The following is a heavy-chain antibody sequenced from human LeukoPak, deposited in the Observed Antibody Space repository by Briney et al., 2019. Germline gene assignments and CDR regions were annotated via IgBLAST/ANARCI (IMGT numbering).Heavy chain of an antibody. CDR2: INSDGSST. V-gene: IGHV3-74*01. D-gene: IGHD1-26*01. Sequence: PGGSLRLSCAASGFTFSSYWMHWVRQAPGKGLVWVSRINSDGSSTSYADSVKGRFTISRDNAKNTLYLQMNSLRAEDTAVYYCARAGGVGATKYWGQGTLVTVSS. J-gene: IGHJ4*02. CDR1: GFTFSSYW. CDR3: ARAGGVGATKY.